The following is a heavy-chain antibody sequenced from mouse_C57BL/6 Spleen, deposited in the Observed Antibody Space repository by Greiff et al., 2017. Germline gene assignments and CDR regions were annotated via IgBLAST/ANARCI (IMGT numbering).Heavy chain of an antibody. J-gene: IGHJ1*03. Sequence: QVQLQQSGAELVKPGASVKMSCKASGYTFTTYPIEWMTQNHGKSLEWIGNFHPYNDDTKYNEKFKGKATLTVEKSSSTVYLELSRLTSDDSAVYYCARGYYGSRGWYFDVWGTGTTVTVSS. CDR2: FHPYNDDT. V-gene: IGHV1-47*01. CDR1: GYTFTTYP. D-gene: IGHD1-1*01. CDR3: ARGYYGSRGWYFDV.